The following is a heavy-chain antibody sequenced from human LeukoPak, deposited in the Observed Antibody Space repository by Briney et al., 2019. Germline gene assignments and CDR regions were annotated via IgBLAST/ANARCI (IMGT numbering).Heavy chain of an antibody. CDR3: ATDSHTAMVNYYGMDV. CDR2: FDPEDGET. J-gene: IGHJ6*02. CDR1: GYTLTELS. V-gene: IGHV1-24*01. Sequence: ASVKVSCKVSGYTLTELSMHWVRQAPGKGLEWMGGFDPEDGETIYAQKFQGRVTMTEDTSTDTAYMELSSLRSGDTAVYYCATDSHTAMVNYYGMDVWGQGTTVTVSS. D-gene: IGHD5-18*01.